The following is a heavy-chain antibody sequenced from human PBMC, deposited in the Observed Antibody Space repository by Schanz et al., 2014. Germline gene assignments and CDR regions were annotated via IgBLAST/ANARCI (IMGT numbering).Heavy chain of an antibody. CDR3: VRVKGEHSGHDYIVY. CDR2: IYSNGIS. Sequence: QVQLQESGPGLVKPSETLFVTCTVSGGSINNYFWTWIRQPAVEGLEWIGRIYSNGISHYNPSLVSRVTMSVDSSKTKFSLSLTPVTPADTAIYYCVRVKGEHSGHDYIVYWGQGIQVTVSP. V-gene: IGHV4-4*07. J-gene: IGHJ4*02. D-gene: IGHD5-12*01. CDR1: GGSINNYF.